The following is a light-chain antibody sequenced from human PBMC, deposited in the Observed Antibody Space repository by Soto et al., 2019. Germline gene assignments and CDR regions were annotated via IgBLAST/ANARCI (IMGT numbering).Light chain of an antibody. J-gene: IGLJ1*01. CDR1: SGHSSYA. V-gene: IGLV4-69*01. CDR2: LNSDGSH. CDR3: QTWGTGIQV. Sequence: QLVLTQSPSASASLGASVKLTCTLSSGHSSYAIAWHQQQPEKGPRNLMKLNSDGSHYKGGGIPDRFSGSSSGAERYLTISSLQSEDEADYYCQTWGTGIQVFGTGTKLTVL.